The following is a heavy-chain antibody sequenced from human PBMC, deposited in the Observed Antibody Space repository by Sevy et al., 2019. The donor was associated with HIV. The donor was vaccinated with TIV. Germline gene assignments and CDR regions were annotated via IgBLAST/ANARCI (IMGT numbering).Heavy chain of an antibody. CDR3: AKGSGGSGSYYDS. V-gene: IGHV3-43D*04. J-gene: IGHJ4*02. Sequence: GGSLRLSCAASGFTFDDYAMHWVRQAPGKGLECVSRIDWDGGSTYYADSVKGRFTISRDNSKNSLYLQMNSLRAEDTAFYYCAKGSGGSGSYYDSWGQGTLVTVSS. D-gene: IGHD3-10*01. CDR2: IDWDGGST. CDR1: GFTFDDYA.